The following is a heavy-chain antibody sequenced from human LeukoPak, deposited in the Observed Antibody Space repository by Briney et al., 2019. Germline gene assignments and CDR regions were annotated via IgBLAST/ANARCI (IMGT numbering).Heavy chain of an antibody. D-gene: IGHD3-22*01. CDR1: GGSISSSSYY. V-gene: IGHV4-39*07. CDR3: ARAKPMYYYDSSGRIFDY. J-gene: IGHJ4*02. CDR2: IYYSGST. Sequence: PSETLSLTCTVSGGSISSSSYYWGWIRQPPGKGLEWIGSIYYSGSTYYNPSLKSRVTISVDTSKNQFSLKLSSVTAADTAVYYCARAKPMYYYDSSGRIFDYWGQGTLVTVSS.